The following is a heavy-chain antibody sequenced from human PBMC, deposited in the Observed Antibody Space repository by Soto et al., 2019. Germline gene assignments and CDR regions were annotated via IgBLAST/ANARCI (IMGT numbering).Heavy chain of an antibody. CDR2: ISPYNGYT. CDR3: ARGGYYDNSWGKLSHYGLDV. Sequence: VPVKVSCEASGYTVTSHGIGRLRQDPRQGHKLLEWISPYNGYTICAQKLQFRVTMTTDTSTRTVYMELRGLKSDDTAVYYCARGGYYDNSWGKLSHYGLDVWGQGTSVTVS. D-gene: IGHD3-16*01. J-gene: IGHJ6*02. V-gene: IGHV1-18*01. CDR1: GYTVTSHG.